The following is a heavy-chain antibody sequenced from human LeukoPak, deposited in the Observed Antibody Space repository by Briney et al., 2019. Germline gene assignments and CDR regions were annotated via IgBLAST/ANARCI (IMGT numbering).Heavy chain of an antibody. Sequence: GRSLRLSCTAFGFTFGDDGWSWFRQAPGKGLEWICLIRKKAYGETKEYAASVRGRFTISRDDVNSIAYLQMNSLKPEDTALYYCVRGMHDYGDANYYFDQWGQGTLVTVSS. CDR2: IRKKAYGETK. J-gene: IGHJ4*02. CDR1: GFTFGDDG. D-gene: IGHD4-17*01. V-gene: IGHV3-49*03. CDR3: VRGMHDYGDANYYFDQ.